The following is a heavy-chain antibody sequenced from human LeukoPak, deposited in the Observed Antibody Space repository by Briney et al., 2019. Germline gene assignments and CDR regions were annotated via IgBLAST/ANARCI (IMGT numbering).Heavy chain of an antibody. CDR3: AKAHYYDATSFDSAFWGARPLDY. Sequence: GGSLRLSCAASGFTFDDYTMHWVRPAPGKGLEWVSLIRWDGDSTYYADSVKGLYTISRDNIKNSLFLEMNSLRTEDSALYYCAKAHYYDATSFDSAFWGARPLDYWGQGTLVTVSS. CDR2: IRWDGDST. J-gene: IGHJ4*02. D-gene: IGHD3-22*01. V-gene: IGHV3-43*01. CDR1: GFTFDDYT.